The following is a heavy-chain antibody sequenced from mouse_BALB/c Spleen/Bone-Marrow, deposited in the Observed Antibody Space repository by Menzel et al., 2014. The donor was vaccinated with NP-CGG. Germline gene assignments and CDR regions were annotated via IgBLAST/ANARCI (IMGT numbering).Heavy chain of an antibody. CDR1: GYTFTSYV. D-gene: IGHD2-14*01. CDR2: INPYNDGT. Sequence: EVQLQESGPELVKPGASVKMSCKASGYTFTSYVMHWVKQKPGQGLEWIGYINPYNDGTKYNEKFKGEATLTSDKSSSTAYMELSSLTSEDSAVYYCASPYYRYDGFAYWGQGTLVTVSA. J-gene: IGHJ3*01. CDR3: ASPYYRYDGFAY. V-gene: IGHV1-14*01.